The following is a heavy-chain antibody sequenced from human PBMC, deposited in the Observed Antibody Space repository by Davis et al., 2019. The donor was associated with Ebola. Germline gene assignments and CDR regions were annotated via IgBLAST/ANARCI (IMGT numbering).Heavy chain of an antibody. V-gene: IGHV5-51*01. J-gene: IGHJ4*02. CDR1: GYTFTSYW. CDR3: AKQASLYGSIDY. CDR2: IYTGDSDT. Sequence: KVSCKGSGYTFTSYWIAWVRQMPGKGLEWMGIIYTGDSDTRYSPSFEGQVTISVDRSISTAFLQWSSLKASDTAMYYCAKQASLYGSIDYWGQGTLVTVSS. D-gene: IGHD2/OR15-2a*01.